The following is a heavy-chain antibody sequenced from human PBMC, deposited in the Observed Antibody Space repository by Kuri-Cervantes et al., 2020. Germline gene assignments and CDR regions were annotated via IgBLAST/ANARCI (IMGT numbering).Heavy chain of an antibody. Sequence: GESLKISCAASGFTFSSYSMNWVRQAPGKGLEWVSSISSISSYTYYADSVKGRFTISRDNAKNSLYLQMNSLRAEDTAVYYCARDRDYGSGSYTYWGQGTLVTVSS. CDR1: GFTFSSYS. J-gene: IGHJ4*02. D-gene: IGHD3-10*01. CDR3: ARDRDYGSGSYTY. CDR2: ISSISSYT. V-gene: IGHV3-21*01.